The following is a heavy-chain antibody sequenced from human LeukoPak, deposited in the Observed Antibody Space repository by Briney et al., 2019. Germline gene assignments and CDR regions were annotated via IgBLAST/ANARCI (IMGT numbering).Heavy chain of an antibody. CDR3: ARAGSSGWDGFFDY. CDR1: GFIFSSYG. D-gene: IGHD6-19*01. CDR2: IRYDGRNK. V-gene: IGHV3-30*02. J-gene: IGHJ4*02. Sequence: GGSLRLSCAASGFIFSSYGMHWVRQAPGKGLEWVAFIRYDGRNKYYADSVKGRFTISRDNSKNTLYLQMNSLRGEDTAVYYCARAGSSGWDGFFDYWGQGTLVTVSS.